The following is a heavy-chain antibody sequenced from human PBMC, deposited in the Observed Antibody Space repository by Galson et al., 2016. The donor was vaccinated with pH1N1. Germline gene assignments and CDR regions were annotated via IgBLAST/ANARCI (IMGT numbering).Heavy chain of an antibody. CDR3: ARNWWGIDY. Sequence: SLRLSCAASGFTFDDYAMHWVRQAPGKGLEWVSGISWNSGSIGYADSVKGRFTISRDNAKNSLYLQMNSLRAEDTALYYCARNWWGIDYWGQGALVTVSS. CDR2: ISWNSGSI. V-gene: IGHV3-9*01. CDR1: GFTFDDYA. D-gene: IGHD2-15*01. J-gene: IGHJ4*02.